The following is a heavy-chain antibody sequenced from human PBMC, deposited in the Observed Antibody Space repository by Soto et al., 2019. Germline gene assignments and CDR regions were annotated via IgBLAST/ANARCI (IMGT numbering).Heavy chain of an antibody. CDR2: IYYSGST. V-gene: IGHV4-31*03. D-gene: IGHD3-22*01. CDR1: GGSISSGGYY. Sequence: TVSGGSISSGGYYWSWVRQHPGKGLEWIGYIYYSGSTYYNPSLKSRVTISVDTSKNQFSLKLSSVTAADTAVYYCARSSGYPDLLFDYWGQGTLVTVSS. J-gene: IGHJ4*02. CDR3: ARSSGYPDLLFDY.